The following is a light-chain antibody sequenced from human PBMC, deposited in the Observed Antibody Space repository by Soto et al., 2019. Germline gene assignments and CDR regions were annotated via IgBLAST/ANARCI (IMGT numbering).Light chain of an antibody. V-gene: IGLV2-8*01. J-gene: IGLJ1*01. Sequence: QSALTQPPSASGSPGQSVTISCTGTSSDIGTYGFVSWYQQYPGKAPKLTIYDVSKRPSGVPDRFSGSKSGSTASLTISGLQTEDEADYYCSSYTNSRTLVFGTGTKVTVL. CDR3: SSYTNSRTLV. CDR2: DVS. CDR1: SSDIGTYGF.